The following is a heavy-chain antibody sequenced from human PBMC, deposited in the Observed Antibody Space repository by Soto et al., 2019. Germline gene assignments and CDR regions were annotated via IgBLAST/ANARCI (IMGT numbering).Heavy chain of an antibody. D-gene: IGHD3-10*01. J-gene: IGHJ5*02. CDR3: ARHVVRGIMRLDP. CDR1: GGSVNSGDYY. V-gene: IGHV4-61*08. Sequence: SETLSLTCTVSGGSVNSGDYYWSWIRQPPGKGLEWIGYIYYSGSTNYSPSLKSRVTISVDTSKNQFSLKLSSVTAADTAVYYCARHVVRGIMRLDPWGQGSLVTVSS. CDR2: IYYSGST.